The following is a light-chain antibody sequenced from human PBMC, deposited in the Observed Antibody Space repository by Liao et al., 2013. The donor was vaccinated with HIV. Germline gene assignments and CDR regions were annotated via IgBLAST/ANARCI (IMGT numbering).Light chain of an antibody. CDR1: KLGDKY. CDR3: QAWDSSTADYV. J-gene: IGLJ1*01. Sequence: SYELTQPPSVSVSPGQTASITCSGDKLGDKYACWYQQKPGQSPVLVIYQDSKRPSGIPERFSGSNSRNTATLTISGTQAKDEADYYCQAWDSSTADYVFGTGTKVTVL. CDR2: QDS. V-gene: IGLV3-1*01.